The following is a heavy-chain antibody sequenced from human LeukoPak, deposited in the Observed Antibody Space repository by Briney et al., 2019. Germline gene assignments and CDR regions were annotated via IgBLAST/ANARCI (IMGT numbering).Heavy chain of an antibody. V-gene: IGHV3-23*01. J-gene: IGHJ4*02. CDR2: ISGSGGST. CDR3: ARMVHTEQWLVPFDY. CDR1: GFTFSNFA. D-gene: IGHD6-19*01. Sequence: GGSLRLSCAASGFTFSNFAMNWVRQAPGKGLEWVSTISGSGGSTYYADSVKGRFTISRDNSKNTLYLQMNSLRVEDTAVYYCARMVHTEQWLVPFDYWGQGTLVTVSS.